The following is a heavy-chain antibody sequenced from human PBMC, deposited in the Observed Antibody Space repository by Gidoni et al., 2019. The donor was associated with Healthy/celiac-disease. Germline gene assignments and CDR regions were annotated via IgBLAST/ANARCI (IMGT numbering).Heavy chain of an antibody. V-gene: IGHV1-69*09. CDR2: IIPILGIA. J-gene: IGHJ4*02. D-gene: IGHD6-25*01. Sequence: QVQLVQSGAEVKKPGSSVKVSCKASGGTFSSYAISWVRQAPGQGLEWIGRIIPILGIATYAQKFQGRVTITADKSTRTAYMELSSLRSEDTAVYYCARDHNAAATMTPPFDYWGQGTLVTVSS. CDR1: GGTFSSYA. CDR3: ARDHNAAATMTPPFDY.